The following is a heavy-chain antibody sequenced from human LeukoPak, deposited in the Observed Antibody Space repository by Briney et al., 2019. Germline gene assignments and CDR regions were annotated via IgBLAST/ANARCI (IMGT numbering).Heavy chain of an antibody. D-gene: IGHD1-1*01. J-gene: IGHJ6*03. Sequence: GASVKVSCKASGYTFTSYDINWVRQATGQGLEWMGWMNPNSGNTGYAQKFQGRVTITRSTSISTAYMELSSLRSEDTAVYYCASSIYNSYDYYYYMDVWGKGTTVTISS. CDR1: GYTFTSYD. V-gene: IGHV1-8*03. CDR3: ASSIYNSYDYYYYMDV. CDR2: MNPNSGNT.